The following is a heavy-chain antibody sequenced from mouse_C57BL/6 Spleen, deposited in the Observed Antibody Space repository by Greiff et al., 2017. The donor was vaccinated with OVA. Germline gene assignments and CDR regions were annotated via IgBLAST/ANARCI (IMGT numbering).Heavy chain of an antibody. D-gene: IGHD2-3*01. CDR1: GYTFTSYW. Sequence: QVQLQQPGAELVKPGASVKLSCKASGYTFTSYWMHWVKQRPGQGLEWIGMIHPNSGSTNYNEKFKSKATLPVDKSSSTAYMQLSSLTSEDSAVYYCARHDGYYAYAMDYWGQGTSVTVSS. CDR2: IHPNSGST. CDR3: ARHDGYYAYAMDY. J-gene: IGHJ4*01. V-gene: IGHV1-64*01.